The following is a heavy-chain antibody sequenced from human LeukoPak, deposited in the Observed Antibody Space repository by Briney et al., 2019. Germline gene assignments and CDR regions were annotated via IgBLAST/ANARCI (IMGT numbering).Heavy chain of an antibody. Sequence: PGGSLRLSCAASGFTFSSYVMHWVRQAPGKGLEWVAVISYDGSNKYYADSVKGRFTISRDNSKNTPYLQMNSLRAEDTAVYYCAKDQATVVTPVDYWGQGTLVTVSS. CDR3: AKDQATVVTPVDY. D-gene: IGHD4-23*01. J-gene: IGHJ4*02. CDR1: GFTFSSYV. CDR2: ISYDGSNK. V-gene: IGHV3-30*18.